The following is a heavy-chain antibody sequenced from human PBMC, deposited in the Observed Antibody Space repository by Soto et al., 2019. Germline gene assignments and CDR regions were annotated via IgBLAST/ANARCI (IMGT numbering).Heavy chain of an antibody. CDR1: GASLSGYD. V-gene: IGHV4-34*01. Sequence: SETLSLTCAVYGASLSGYDWSWIRQPPGKGLEWIGEINQGGGTNYNPSLKSRVTISMDTSKNQFSLRLSSVTAADTAIYYCARDPYANAFDIWGRGTMVT. D-gene: IGHD2-2*01. J-gene: IGHJ3*02. CDR2: INQGGGT. CDR3: ARDPYANAFDI.